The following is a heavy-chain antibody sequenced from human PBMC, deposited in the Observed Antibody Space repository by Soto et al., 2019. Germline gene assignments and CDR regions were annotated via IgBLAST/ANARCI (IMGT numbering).Heavy chain of an antibody. Sequence: GGSLRLSCAASGFTFSSYAMSWVRQAPGKGLEWVSAISGSGGGTYYADSVKGRFTISRDNSKSTLYLQMNSLRAEDTAVYYCAKVPGYSSGWYSKPNWFDPWGQGTLVTVSS. J-gene: IGHJ5*02. CDR2: ISGSGGGT. CDR1: GFTFSSYA. D-gene: IGHD6-19*01. V-gene: IGHV3-23*01. CDR3: AKVPGYSSGWYSKPNWFDP.